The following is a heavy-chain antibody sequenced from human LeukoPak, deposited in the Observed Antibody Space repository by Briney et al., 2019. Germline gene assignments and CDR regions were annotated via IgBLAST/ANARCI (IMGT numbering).Heavy chain of an antibody. Sequence: SDTLSLTCTVSGGPISSYYWRWLPQPPGKGLEWIGYNYYSGSTNYNPSLKSRVTISVDTSKNQFSLKLSSVTAADTAVYYCARIWYSSGWSIPHAFDYWGQGTLVTVSS. CDR2: NYYSGST. J-gene: IGHJ4*02. CDR3: ARIWYSSGWSIPHAFDY. V-gene: IGHV4-59*07. D-gene: IGHD6-13*01. CDR1: GGPISSYY.